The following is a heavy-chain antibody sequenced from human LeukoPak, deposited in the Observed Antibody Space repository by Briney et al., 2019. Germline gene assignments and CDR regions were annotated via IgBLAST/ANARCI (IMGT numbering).Heavy chain of an antibody. CDR1: GFTVSSNY. CDR2: IYSGGST. J-gene: IGHJ6*02. D-gene: IGHD5-18*01. CDR3: ARDLAGYSYGGYYYYGMDV. V-gene: IGHV3-66*01. Sequence: PGGSLRLSCAASGFTVSSNYMSWVRQAPGKGLEWVSVIYSGGSTYYADSVKGKFTISRDNSKNTLYLQMNSPRAEDTAVYYCARDLAGYSYGGYYYYGMDVWGQGTTVTVSS.